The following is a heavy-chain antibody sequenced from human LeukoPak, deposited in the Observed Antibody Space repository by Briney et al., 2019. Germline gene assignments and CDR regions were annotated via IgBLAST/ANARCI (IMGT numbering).Heavy chain of an antibody. V-gene: IGHV3-66*04. CDR2: IYSGGST. CDR3: ARHSGSYYSAFDI. D-gene: IGHD1-26*01. Sequence: GGSLRLSCAASGFTFSSYAMHWVRQAPGKGLEWVSVIYSGGSTYYADSVKGRFTISRDDSKNTLYLQMNSLRAEDTAVYYCARHSGSYYSAFDIWGQGTMVTVSS. CDR1: GFTFSSYA. J-gene: IGHJ3*02.